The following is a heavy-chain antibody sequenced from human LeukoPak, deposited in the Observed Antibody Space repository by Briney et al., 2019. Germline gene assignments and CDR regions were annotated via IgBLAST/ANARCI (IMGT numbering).Heavy chain of an antibody. CDR1: GFIFSVHT. D-gene: IGHD1-1*01. CDR2: ISTSSTYI. J-gene: IGHJ4*02. CDR3: ARKIKTGSSSGDYDY. V-gene: IGHV3-21*06. Sequence: GGSLRLSCAASGFIFSVHTMNWVRLPPGRGLEWVSSISTSSTYIYYADSVKGRFTISRDNPKHSLFLQMNNLPFEDTAIYYCARKIKTGSSSGDYDYWGQGTLVTVSS.